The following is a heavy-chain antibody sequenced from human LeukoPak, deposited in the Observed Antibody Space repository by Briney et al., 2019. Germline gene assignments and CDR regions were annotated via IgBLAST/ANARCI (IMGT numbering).Heavy chain of an antibody. V-gene: IGHV3-30*02. J-gene: IGHJ4*02. CDR3: AKGQAYSSSWYFDY. CDR2: IRYDGSNK. D-gene: IGHD6-13*01. Sequence: GGSLRLSCAASGFTLSSYGMHWVRQAPGKGLEWVAFIRYDGSNKYYADSVKGRFTISRDNSKNTLYLQMNSLRAEDTAVYYCAKGQAYSSSWYFDYWGQGTLVTVSS. CDR1: GFTLSSYG.